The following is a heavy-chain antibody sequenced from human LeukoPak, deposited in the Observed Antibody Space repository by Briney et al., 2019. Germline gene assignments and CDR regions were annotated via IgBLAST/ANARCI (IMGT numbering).Heavy chain of an antibody. D-gene: IGHD6-19*01. Sequence: PGGSLKLSRAASGFTFSSYGISWVRQAPGKGLEWVSAISGSGGSTYYADSVKGRFTISRDNSKNTLYLQMNSLRAEDTAVYYCAKDGDSSGWSDIDYWGQGTLVTVSS. CDR1: GFTFSSYG. J-gene: IGHJ4*02. CDR2: ISGSGGST. V-gene: IGHV3-23*01. CDR3: AKDGDSSGWSDIDY.